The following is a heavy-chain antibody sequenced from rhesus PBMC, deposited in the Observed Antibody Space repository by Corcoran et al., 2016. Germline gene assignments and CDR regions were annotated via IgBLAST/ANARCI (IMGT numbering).Heavy chain of an antibody. CDR2: INPKTGGA. J-gene: IGHJ4*01. V-gene: IGHV1-138*01. Sequence: QVQLVQSGAEVKKPGSSVTVSCKASGYTFTDYYMLWVRQAPGPGLDWMGEINPKTGGANYAQKFQGRVTMTRDTSTSTADMELSSLRSEDTAVYYCARAAFDSWGQGVLVTVSS. CDR3: ARAAFDS. CDR1: GYTFTDYY.